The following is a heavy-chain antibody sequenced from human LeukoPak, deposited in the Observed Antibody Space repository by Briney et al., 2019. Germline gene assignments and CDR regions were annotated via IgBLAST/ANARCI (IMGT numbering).Heavy chain of an antibody. Sequence: SETLSLTCTVSGGSISSGPYYWIWIRQHPGKGLEWIGYIYYSGSTYYNPSLKSRVTISVDTSKNQFSLKLSSVTAADTAVYYCARTDYYDSSGYTPFDAFDIWGQGTMVTVSS. CDR2: IYYSGST. CDR3: ARTDYYDSSGYTPFDAFDI. V-gene: IGHV4-31*03. CDR1: GGSISSGPYY. J-gene: IGHJ3*02. D-gene: IGHD3-22*01.